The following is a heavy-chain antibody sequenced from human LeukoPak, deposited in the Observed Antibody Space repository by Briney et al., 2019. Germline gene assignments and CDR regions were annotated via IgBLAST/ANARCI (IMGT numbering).Heavy chain of an antibody. CDR2: ISSSHI. Sequence: GGSLRLSCAASGFTFSTFRVNWVRQPPGKGLEWVSSISSSHIYYADSVRGRFTISRDDAKNSLYLQMNSLRAEDTAVYYCARALETGLGTYLDYWGQGALVTVSS. J-gene: IGHJ4*02. D-gene: IGHD7-27*01. CDR3: ARALETGLGTYLDY. CDR1: GFTFSTFR. V-gene: IGHV3-21*06.